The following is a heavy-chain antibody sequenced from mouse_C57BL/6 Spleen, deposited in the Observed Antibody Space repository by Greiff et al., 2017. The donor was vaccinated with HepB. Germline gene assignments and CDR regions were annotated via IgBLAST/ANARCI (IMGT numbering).Heavy chain of an antibody. CDR1: GFTFTDYY. D-gene: IGHD2-2*01. V-gene: IGHV7-3*01. Sequence: EVKVVESGGGLVQPGGSLSLSCAASGFTFTDYYMSWVRQPPGKALEWLGFIRNKANGYTTEYSASVKGRFTISRDNSQSIIYLQMNALRAEDSATYYCARGSPMVTTGAMDYWGQGTSVTVSS. J-gene: IGHJ4*01. CDR3: ARGSPMVTTGAMDY. CDR2: IRNKANGYTT.